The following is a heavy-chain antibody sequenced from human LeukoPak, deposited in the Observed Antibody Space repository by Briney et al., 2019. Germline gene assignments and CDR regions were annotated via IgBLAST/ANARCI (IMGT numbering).Heavy chain of an antibody. D-gene: IGHD3-10*01. J-gene: IGHJ4*02. Sequence: ASVKVSCKASGYTFTGYYMHWVRQAPGQGLEWMGWINPNSGGTNYAQKFQGRVTMTRDTSISTAYMELSRLRSDDTAVYYCARGDLLLWFRELLFYDYWGQGTLVTVSS. CDR3: ARGDLLLWFRELLFYDY. V-gene: IGHV1-2*02. CDR2: INPNSGGT. CDR1: GYTFTGYY.